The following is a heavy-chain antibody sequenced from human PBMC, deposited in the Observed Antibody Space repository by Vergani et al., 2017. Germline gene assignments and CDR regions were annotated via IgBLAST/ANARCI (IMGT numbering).Heavy chain of an antibody. D-gene: IGHD2-2*01. J-gene: IGHJ5*01. CDR2: IKSDGSIT. V-gene: IGHV3-74*03. CDR3: ARDSVVVPAAPLLFAP. Sequence: DVHLAESGGGFFQPGGSLRLSCSASGFSFNSYWMHWVRQVPGKGLLWVSRIKSDGSITAYADSVKGRFTISRDNAKNSLYLQMNSLRAEDTAVYYCARDSVVVPAAPLLFAPWGQGTLVTFSS. CDR1: GFSFNSYW.